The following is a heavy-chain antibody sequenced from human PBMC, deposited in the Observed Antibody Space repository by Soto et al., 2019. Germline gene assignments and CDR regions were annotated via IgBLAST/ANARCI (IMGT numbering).Heavy chain of an antibody. J-gene: IGHJ4*02. Sequence: QVQLVESGGGVVQPGRSLRLSCAASGFTFSSYGMHWVRQAPGKGLEWVAVISYDGSNKYYADSVKGRFTISRDNSKNTLYLQMNSLRAEDTAVYYCAKDEGPGRYYYDSSGYPLDYWGQGTLVTVSS. CDR3: AKDEGPGRYYYDSSGYPLDY. D-gene: IGHD3-22*01. V-gene: IGHV3-30*18. CDR1: GFTFSSYG. CDR2: ISYDGSNK.